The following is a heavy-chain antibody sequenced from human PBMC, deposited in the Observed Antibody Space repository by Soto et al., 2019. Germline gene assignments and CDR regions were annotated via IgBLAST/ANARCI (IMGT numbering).Heavy chain of an antibody. V-gene: IGHV3-43*01. D-gene: IGHD6-19*01. J-gene: IGHJ4*02. CDR1: GFTFDDYT. CDR3: AKGIVWPYSYPPSGWYTFDY. CDR2: IIWDGGST. Sequence: EVQLVESGGVVVQPGGSLRLSCAPSGFTFDDYTMPWVRQAPGRGLEWASLIIWDGGSTYNADSVKGRFTISRDNSKNSLYLQMNSLRTEDTALYYCAKGIVWPYSYPPSGWYTFDYWGQGTLVTVSS.